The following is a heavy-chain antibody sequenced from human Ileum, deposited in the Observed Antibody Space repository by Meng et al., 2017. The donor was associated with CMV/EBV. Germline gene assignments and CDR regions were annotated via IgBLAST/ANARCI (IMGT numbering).Heavy chain of an antibody. CDR3: TTWIVAHFDY. CDR1: GFTFSNYA. J-gene: IGHJ4*02. V-gene: IGHV3-23*04. Sequence: EVQLVESGGGLVQPGWSLRLSCAASGFTFSNYALSWVRQAPGKVLEWVSHIDGPPPNTHYAESAKGRFAISRDNSQNTLYLHMNALRAEDTAVYYCTTWIVAHFDYWVPGTLVTVSS. D-gene: IGHD5-12*01. CDR2: IDGPPPNT.